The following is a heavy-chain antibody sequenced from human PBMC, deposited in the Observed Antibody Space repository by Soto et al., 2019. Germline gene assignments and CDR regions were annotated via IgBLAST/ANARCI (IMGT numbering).Heavy chain of an antibody. CDR3: ARVFTDHGDYKYYFDY. Sequence: ASVKVSCKASGYTFTSYGISWVRQAPGQGLEWMGWISAYNGHTNYAQKLQGSVTMTTDTSTRTAYMELRSLRSDDTAMYYCARVFTDHGDYKYYFDYWGQGTLVTVSS. CDR1: GYTFTSYG. J-gene: IGHJ4*02. D-gene: IGHD4-17*01. V-gene: IGHV1-18*04. CDR2: ISAYNGHT.